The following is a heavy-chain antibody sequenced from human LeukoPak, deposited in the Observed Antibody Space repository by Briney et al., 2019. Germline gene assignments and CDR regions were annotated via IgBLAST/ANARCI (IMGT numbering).Heavy chain of an antibody. Sequence: ASVKVSCKASGGTFSSYAISWVRQAPGQGLEWMGRIIPILGIANYAQKFQGRVTITADKSTSTAYMELSSLRSEDTAVYYCAREGGDFEWLFPDYWGQGTLVTVSS. CDR2: IIPILGIA. CDR3: AREGGDFEWLFPDY. J-gene: IGHJ4*02. CDR1: GGTFSSYA. D-gene: IGHD3-9*01. V-gene: IGHV1-69*04.